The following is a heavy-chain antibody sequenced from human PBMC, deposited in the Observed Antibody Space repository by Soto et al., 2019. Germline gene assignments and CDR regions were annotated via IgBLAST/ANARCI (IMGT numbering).Heavy chain of an antibody. CDR3: ARSVFP. Sequence: QGRLRDSGPALVKPSQTLSPPGTFSGGSITGGGYYWNWIPQHPGKALEWIGNIYYSGSTYYNPYLKSRVTISVDTSKNQFSLKLSSVTAADTAVYYCARSVFPWGQGTLVTVSS. CDR1: GGSITGGGYY. J-gene: IGHJ5*02. V-gene: IGHV4-31*03. CDR2: IYYSGST.